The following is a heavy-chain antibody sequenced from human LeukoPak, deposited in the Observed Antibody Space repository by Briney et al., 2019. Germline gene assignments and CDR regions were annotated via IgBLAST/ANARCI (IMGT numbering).Heavy chain of an antibody. CDR3: AKDLGVIDPAFDS. J-gene: IGHJ4*02. Sequence: PGGSLRLSCAASGFTFDDYAMHWVRQAPGKGLEWVSGVSWNSGTIGYADSVKGRFIISRDNAKSFLFLQMNSLRPEDTAFYFCAKDLGVIDPAFDSWGQGILVTVSS. CDR2: VSWNSGTI. CDR1: GFTFDDYA. V-gene: IGHV3-9*01. D-gene: IGHD3-16*02.